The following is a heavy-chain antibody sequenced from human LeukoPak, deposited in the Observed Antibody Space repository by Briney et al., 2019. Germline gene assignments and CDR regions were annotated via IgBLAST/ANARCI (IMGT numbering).Heavy chain of an antibody. CDR2: INHSGST. CDR3: ARGLTVYDYIWGSYRSRSWFDP. J-gene: IGHJ5*02. V-gene: IGHV4-34*01. Sequence: SETLSLTCAVYGGSFSGCYWSWIRQPPGKGLEWIGEINHSGSTNYIPSLKSRVTISVDTSKNQFSLKLSSVTAADTAVYYCARGLTVYDYIWGSYRSRSWFDPWGQGTLVTVPS. CDR1: GGSFSGCY. D-gene: IGHD3-16*02.